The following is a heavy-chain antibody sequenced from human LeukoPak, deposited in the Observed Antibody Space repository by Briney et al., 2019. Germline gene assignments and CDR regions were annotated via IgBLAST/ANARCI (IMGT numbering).Heavy chain of an antibody. CDR2: IYHSGST. CDR1: SYSISSGYY. CDR3: ARLLGRTFYYMDV. D-gene: IGHD2-2*01. V-gene: IGHV4-38-2*01. Sequence: SETLSLTCAVSSYSISSGYYWGWIRQPPGKGLEWIGSIYHSGSTYYNPSLKSRVTISVDTSKNQFSPKLSSVSAADTAVYYCARLLGRTFYYMDVWGKGTTVTVSS. J-gene: IGHJ6*03.